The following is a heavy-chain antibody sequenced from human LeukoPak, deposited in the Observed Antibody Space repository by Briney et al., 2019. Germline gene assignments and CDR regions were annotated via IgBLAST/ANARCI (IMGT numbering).Heavy chain of an antibody. CDR3: TKDRGDYDWCFDL. Sequence: PGRSLRLSCAASGFTFSSYAMHWVRQAPGKGLEWVAVISYDGSNKYYADSVKGRFTISRDNSKNTLYLQINSLRAEDSAIYYCTKDRGDYDWCFDLWGRGTLVTVSS. D-gene: IGHD4-17*01. CDR2: ISYDGSNK. CDR1: GFTFSSYA. J-gene: IGHJ2*01. V-gene: IGHV3-30*04.